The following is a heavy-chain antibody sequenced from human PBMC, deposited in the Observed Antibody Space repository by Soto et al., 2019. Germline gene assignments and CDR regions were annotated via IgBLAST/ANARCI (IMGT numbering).Heavy chain of an antibody. CDR1: GYTFTGYY. V-gene: IGHV1-2*02. J-gene: IGHJ5*02. CDR2: INPNSGGT. Sequence: ASVKVSCKASGYTFTGYYMHWVRQAPGQGLEWMGWINPNSGGTNYAQKFQGRVTMTRDTSISTAYMELSRLRSDDTAVYYCARKNHNGHYYGSGSYYTPPPFDPWGKGTRVTVPS. D-gene: IGHD3-10*01. CDR3: ARKNHNGHYYGSGSYYTPPPFDP.